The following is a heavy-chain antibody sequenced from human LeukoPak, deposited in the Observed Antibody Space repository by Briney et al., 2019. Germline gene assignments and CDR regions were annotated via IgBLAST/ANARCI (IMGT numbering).Heavy chain of an antibody. Sequence: RGSLRLSCVASGFIFKKYWMNWVRQVPGKGRGCLANIKEDGSETYYADSVKGRFTISRDNPKNLLFLQINSLRVEDTAVYYCARETPRRGETRDGYRWGQGTVVTVSS. CDR3: ARETPRRGETRDGYR. CDR2: IKEDGSET. CDR1: GFIFKKYW. V-gene: IGHV3-7*01. D-gene: IGHD5-24*01. J-gene: IGHJ4*02.